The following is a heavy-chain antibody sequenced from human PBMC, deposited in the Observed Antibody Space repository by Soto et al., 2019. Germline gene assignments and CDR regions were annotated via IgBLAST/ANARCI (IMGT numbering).Heavy chain of an antibody. CDR1: GFTFSSYA. V-gene: IGHV3-23*01. D-gene: IGHD4-17*01. J-gene: IGHJ6*03. CDR2: ISGSGGST. Sequence: HPGGSMRLSCAASGFTFSSYAMSWVRQAPGKGLEWVSAISGSGGSTYYADSVKGRFTISRDNSKNTLYLQMNSLRAEDTAVYYCAKSSGATTPHSVDYGVNYYYYYMDVWGKGTKVTVSS. CDR3: AKSSGATTPHSVDYGVNYYYYYMDV.